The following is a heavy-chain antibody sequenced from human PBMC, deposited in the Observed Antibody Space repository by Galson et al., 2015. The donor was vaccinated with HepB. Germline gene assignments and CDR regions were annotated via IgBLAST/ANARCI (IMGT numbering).Heavy chain of an antibody. V-gene: IGHV3-48*04. D-gene: IGHD6-6*01. Sequence: SLRLSCAASGFPFTTYSVNWVRQAPGKGLEWISYISGPRDTIYYADSVRGRFTISRDNAKNSLFLQMTNLRPDDTAVYYCASSWDQKLQHWGQGTVVTVSS. CDR2: ISGPRDTI. J-gene: IGHJ1*01. CDR1: GFPFTTYS. CDR3: ASSWDQKLQH.